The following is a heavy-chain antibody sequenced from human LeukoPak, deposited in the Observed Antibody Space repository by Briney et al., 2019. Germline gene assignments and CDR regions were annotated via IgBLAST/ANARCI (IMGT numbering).Heavy chain of an antibody. CDR3: ARDSRWEPPPNDAFDI. D-gene: IGHD1-26*01. CDR1: GYTFTSYG. J-gene: IGHJ3*02. V-gene: IGHV1-18*01. Sequence: GAAVKVSCKASGYTFTSYGISWVRQAPVQGLEWMGWTSAYNGNTNYAQKLQGRVTMTTDTSTSTAYMELRSLRFDDTAVYYCARDSRWEPPPNDAFDIWGQGTKVTVSS. CDR2: TSAYNGNT.